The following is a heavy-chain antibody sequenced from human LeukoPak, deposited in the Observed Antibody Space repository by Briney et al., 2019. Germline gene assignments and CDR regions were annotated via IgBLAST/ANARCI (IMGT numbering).Heavy chain of an antibody. D-gene: IGHD6-13*01. J-gene: IGHJ4*02. CDR3: ARDAGYSSRQLDY. CDR1: GGSISSSSYY. CDR2: IFYTGSI. Sequence: PSETLSLTCTVSGGSISSSSYYGAWIRQPPGKGLEWIGSIFYTGSIYYSSSLKSRVTISVDTSKNQFSLKLNSETAADTAVYFCARDAGYSSRQLDYWGQGTLVTVSS. V-gene: IGHV4-39*07.